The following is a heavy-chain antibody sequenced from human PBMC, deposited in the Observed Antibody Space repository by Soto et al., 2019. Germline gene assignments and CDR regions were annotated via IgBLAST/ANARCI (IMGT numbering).Heavy chain of an antibody. Sequence: GGSLRLSCAACGFTFSSHGMNWVRQAPGKGLEWVASIYRSSVFRFGPNEFYADSVRGRFIISRDNTNNLVFLQMDSLRVEDTAVYYCAREFSSQLPLDYWGQGTLVTVSS. J-gene: IGHJ4*02. V-gene: IGHV3-21*01. CDR3: AREFSSQLPLDY. CDR2: IYRSSVFRFGPNE. CDR1: GFTFSSHG.